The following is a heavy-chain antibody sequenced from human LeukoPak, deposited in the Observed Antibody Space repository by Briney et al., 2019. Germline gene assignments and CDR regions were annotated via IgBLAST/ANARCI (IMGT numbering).Heavy chain of an antibody. CDR1: GFTFSDYS. CDR2: ISFSVNTK. V-gene: IGHV3-48*04. CDR3: ARGAYSSGWAYFDH. J-gene: IGHJ4*02. Sequence: GGSLRLSCAASGFTFSDYSMNWVRQAPGKGLEWVSYISFSVNTKYYGDSVKGRFTISRDNAKNSLYLHIDSLRAEDTAVYYCARGAYSSGWAYFDHWGQGTLVTVSS. D-gene: IGHD6-19*01.